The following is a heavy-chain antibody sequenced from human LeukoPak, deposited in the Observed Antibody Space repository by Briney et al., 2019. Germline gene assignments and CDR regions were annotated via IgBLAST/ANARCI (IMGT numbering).Heavy chain of an antibody. CDR3: ARVIIGYFYYMDV. V-gene: IGHV5-51*01. D-gene: IGHD2/OR15-2a*01. Sequence: GESLKISCRGAGYGFTTYWIAWVRQTPTKGLEWMATIFPGDSGTRYSPSFQGQVTISADSSISTAYLQWSSLKVSDTATYYCARVIIGYFYYMDVWGEGTTVIVSS. J-gene: IGHJ6*03. CDR2: IFPGDSGT. CDR1: GYGFTTYW.